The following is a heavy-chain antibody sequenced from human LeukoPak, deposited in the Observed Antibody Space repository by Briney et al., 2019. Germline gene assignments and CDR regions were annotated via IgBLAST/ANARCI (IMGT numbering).Heavy chain of an antibody. J-gene: IGHJ3*01. CDR2: IYSGGRT. V-gene: IGHV3-66*01. CDR3: ARGTSTGYYRTEAFDL. Sequence: GGSLRLSCAASGLAVTNNYMTWVRQAPGKGLEWVSVIYSGGRTSYAASVKGRFTVSRDNAKNTVYLQLSGLKVDDTAVYFCARGTSTGYYRTEAFDLWGQGTLVTVSS. CDR1: GLAVTNNY. D-gene: IGHD3-22*01.